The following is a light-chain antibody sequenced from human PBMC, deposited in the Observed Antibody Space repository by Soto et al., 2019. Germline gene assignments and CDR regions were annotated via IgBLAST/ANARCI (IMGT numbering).Light chain of an antibody. J-gene: IGKJ1*01. CDR1: QSISSW. V-gene: IGKV1-5*01. CDR2: DAS. Sequence: DIQMTQSPSTLSASVGDRVTITCRASQSISSWLAWYQQKPGKAPKLLIYDASSLESGVPSRFSGSGSGTEFTLTISSLQPDDFATYYCQQSYSTLRTFGQGTKVEIK. CDR3: QQSYSTLRT.